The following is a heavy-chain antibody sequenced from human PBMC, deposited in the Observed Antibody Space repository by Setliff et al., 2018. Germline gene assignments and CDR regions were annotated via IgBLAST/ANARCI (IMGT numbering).Heavy chain of an antibody. CDR3: ARTGTYRYFDY. D-gene: IGHD1-1*01. CDR2: IHYRGDT. Sequence: SETLSLTCTVSGASLSSGTYYWGWIRQPPGKGLEWIGRIHYRGDTYYNASLKGRLTISVDTAQNQFSLRLTSVTAADTAVYYCARTGTYRYFDYWGQGALVTVSS. CDR1: GASLSSGTYY. V-gene: IGHV4-39*01. J-gene: IGHJ4*02.